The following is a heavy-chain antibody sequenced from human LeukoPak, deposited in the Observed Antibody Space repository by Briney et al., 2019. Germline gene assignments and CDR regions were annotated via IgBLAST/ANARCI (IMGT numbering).Heavy chain of an antibody. J-gene: IGHJ4*02. CDR3: AKDLGDYYDSSGYDY. CDR1: GITFSSNA. Sequence: PGGSLRLSCAASGITFSSNAMSWVRQAPGKGLEWVSAISGSGGSTYYADSVKGRFTISRDNSKNTLYLQMNSLRAEDMAVYYCAKDLGDYYDSSGYDYWGQGTLVTVSS. CDR2: ISGSGGST. V-gene: IGHV3-23*01. D-gene: IGHD3-22*01.